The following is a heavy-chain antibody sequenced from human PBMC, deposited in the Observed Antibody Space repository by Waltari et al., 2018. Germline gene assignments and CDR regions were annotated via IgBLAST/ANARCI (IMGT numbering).Heavy chain of an antibody. Sequence: QLQLQESGPGLVKPSETLSLTCTVSGGSISSSSYYWGWIRQPPGKGLEWIGSIYYSGSTYSNPSLKSRVTISVDTSKNQFSLKLSSVTAADTAVYYCARHGSYYDSSGYSHFDYWGQGTLVTVSS. CDR3: ARHGSYYDSSGYSHFDY. D-gene: IGHD3-22*01. CDR2: IYYSGST. CDR1: GGSISSSSYY. J-gene: IGHJ4*02. V-gene: IGHV4-39*01.